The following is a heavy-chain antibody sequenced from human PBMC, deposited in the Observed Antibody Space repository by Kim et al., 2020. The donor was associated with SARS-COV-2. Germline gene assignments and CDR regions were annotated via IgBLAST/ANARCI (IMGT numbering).Heavy chain of an antibody. Sequence: SQTLSLTCAISGDSVSSNTAAWNWVRLSPSRGLEWLGRTYYRSKWFSDYAVSVKSRISINADTSNNQFSLQLISVTPEDTAVYFCALASGWYRGFDSWGQGSLVTVSS. D-gene: IGHD6-13*01. CDR3: ALASGWYRGFDS. CDR1: GDSVSSNTAA. V-gene: IGHV6-1*01. J-gene: IGHJ4*02. CDR2: TYYRSKWFS.